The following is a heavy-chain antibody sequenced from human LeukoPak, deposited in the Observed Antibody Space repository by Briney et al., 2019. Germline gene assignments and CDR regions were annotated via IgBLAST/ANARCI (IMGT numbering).Heavy chain of an antibody. CDR2: ISDSGGKT. CDR1: GFTFNNYA. V-gene: IGHV3-23*01. D-gene: IGHD5-18*01. CDR3: AKDGGLVDTAMIDY. J-gene: IGHJ4*02. Sequence: GGSLRLSCTAAGFTFNNYAMSWVRQAPGKGLEWVSHISDSGGKTYYADSVKGRFTISRDNSKNTLYLQMNSLRAEDTAVYYCAKDGGLVDTAMIDYWGQGTLVTVSS.